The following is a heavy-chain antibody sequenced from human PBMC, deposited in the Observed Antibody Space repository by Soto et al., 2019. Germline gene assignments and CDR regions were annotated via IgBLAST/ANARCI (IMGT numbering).Heavy chain of an antibody. Sequence: SVKVSCKASGGTFSSYAISWVRQAPGQGLEWMGGIIPIFGTANYAQKFQGRVTITADESTSTAYMELSSLRSEDTAVYYCARGMVRGVIKYYGMDVWGQGTTVTV. CDR3: ARGMVRGVIKYYGMDV. D-gene: IGHD3-10*01. CDR2: IIPIFGTA. CDR1: GGTFSSYA. J-gene: IGHJ6*02. V-gene: IGHV1-69*13.